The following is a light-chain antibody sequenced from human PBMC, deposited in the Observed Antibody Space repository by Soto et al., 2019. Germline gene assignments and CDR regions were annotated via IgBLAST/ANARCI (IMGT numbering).Light chain of an antibody. V-gene: IGKV3-20*01. CDR2: DAS. CDR1: QSVGRNY. CDR3: QQYASSPLT. Sequence: EIVLTQSPGTLSVSPGERATLSCRASQSVGRNYLAWYQQKPGQAPRLLIYDASSRATGIPDRFSGSGSGTDFTLTISRLEPEDFAVYYCQQYASSPLTFGGGTKVENK. J-gene: IGKJ4*01.